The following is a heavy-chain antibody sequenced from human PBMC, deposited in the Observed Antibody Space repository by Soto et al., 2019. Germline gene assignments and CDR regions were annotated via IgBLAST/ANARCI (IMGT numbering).Heavy chain of an antibody. Sequence: EVHLVESGGGLVKPGGSLTVSCATSGLTFINAWMNWVRQTPGRGLEWVGRIKSTANGGTTDYAAPVKGRFTISRDDSKDKLYLQMDSLKIEDTGVYYCTDSVQASGWFDPWGQGTLVTVSS. D-gene: IGHD1-1*01. V-gene: IGHV3-15*07. CDR2: IKSTANGGTT. CDR3: TDSVQASGWFDP. J-gene: IGHJ5*02. CDR1: GLTFINAW.